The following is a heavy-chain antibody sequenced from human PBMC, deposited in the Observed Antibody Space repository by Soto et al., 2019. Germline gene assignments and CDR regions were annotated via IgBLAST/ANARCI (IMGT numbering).Heavy chain of an antibody. J-gene: IGHJ4*02. Sequence: PSETLSLTCTVSGGSISSSSYYWGWIRQPPGKGLEWIGSIYYSGSTYYNPSLKSRVTISVDTSKNQFSLKLSSVTAADTAVYYCARDSRSGYYLEYWGQGTLVTVSS. V-gene: IGHV4-39*07. CDR2: IYYSGST. CDR3: ARDSRSGYYLEY. CDR1: GGSISSSSYY. D-gene: IGHD3-22*01.